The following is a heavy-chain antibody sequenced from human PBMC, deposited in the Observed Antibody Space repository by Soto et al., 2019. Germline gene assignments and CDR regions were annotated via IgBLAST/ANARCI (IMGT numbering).Heavy chain of an antibody. V-gene: IGHV3-23*01. CDR3: AKAVGVGGLTTAGYFDH. Sequence: EVQLLESGGALVQPGGSLRLSCVVSGFTFSAYAMSWVRQAPGKGLEWVSSISPSGGSIVDADSVTGRFTISRDNSKNTLYLHLNSLRPEDTAAYYCAKAVGVGGLTTAGYFDHWGQGTLVTVSS. J-gene: IGHJ4*02. CDR1: GFTFSAYA. CDR2: ISPSGGSI. D-gene: IGHD6-13*01.